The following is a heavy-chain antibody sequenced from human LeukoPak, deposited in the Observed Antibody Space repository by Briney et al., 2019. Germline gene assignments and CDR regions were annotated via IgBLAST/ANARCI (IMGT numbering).Heavy chain of an antibody. Sequence: SETLSLTCTVSGASINSYYWSRIRQPPGKGLEWIGYIYSSGSTNYNPSLKSRVTLSLDTSRNQFSLKLTSVTAADTAVYYCARDVYCGGDCSYFDSWGQGTLVTVSS. V-gene: IGHV4-59*01. CDR3: ARDVYCGGDCSYFDS. J-gene: IGHJ4*02. CDR2: IYSSGST. D-gene: IGHD2-21*02. CDR1: GASINSYY.